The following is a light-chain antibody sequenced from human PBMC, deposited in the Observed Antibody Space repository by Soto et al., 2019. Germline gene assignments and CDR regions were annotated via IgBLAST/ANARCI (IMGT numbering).Light chain of an antibody. Sequence: DIVMTQSPLSLPVTPGEPASISCRSSQSLLHSDGYIYLDWYLQRPGQSPQLLICLGSNRASGVPDRFSGGGSGTHFTLTISRVEAEDFGVYYCMQALQTPWTFGQGTRVEVK. CDR3: MQALQTPWT. V-gene: IGKV2-28*01. J-gene: IGKJ1*01. CDR2: LGS. CDR1: QSLLHSDGYIY.